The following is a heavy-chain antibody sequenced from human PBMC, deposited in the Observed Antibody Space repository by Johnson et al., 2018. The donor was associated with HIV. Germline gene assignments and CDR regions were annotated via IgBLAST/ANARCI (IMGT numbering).Heavy chain of an antibody. CDR1: RFTFSDYY. CDR3: ARVSLAYSYGYDAFDI. V-gene: IGHV3-66*02. CDR2: VYSGGSA. Sequence: VQLVESGGALVKPGGSLRLSCAASRFTFSDYYMSRIRQAPGKGLEWVSIVYSGGSAYYADSVKGRFTISRDNSKNTLYLQMNSLRVEDTAVYYCARVSLAYSYGYDAFDIWGQGTMVTVSS. D-gene: IGHD5-18*01. J-gene: IGHJ3*02.